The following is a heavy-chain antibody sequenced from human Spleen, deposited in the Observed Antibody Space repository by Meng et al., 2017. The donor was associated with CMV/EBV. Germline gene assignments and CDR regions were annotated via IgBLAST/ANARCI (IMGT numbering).Heavy chain of an antibody. Sequence: WIGCVLQMPRKGLECLGIIYPDDSDTRYSPSFQGQVTISADKSIDTAYLQWSSLKASDTAMYYCARRPGSRYYDSSGYYYTSLDYFDYWGQGTLVTVSS. CDR3: ARRPGSRYYDSSGYYYTSLDYFDY. CDR1: W. V-gene: IGHV5-51*01. CDR2: IYPDDSDT. J-gene: IGHJ4*02. D-gene: IGHD3-22*01.